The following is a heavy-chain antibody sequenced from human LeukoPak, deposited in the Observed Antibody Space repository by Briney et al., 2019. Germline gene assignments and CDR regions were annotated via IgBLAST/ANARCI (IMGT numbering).Heavy chain of an antibody. CDR2: MNPNSGNT. CDR3: ARGKNPISAARGMLKYYYYYYYMDV. V-gene: IGHV1-8*02. Sequence: ASVKVSCKASGYTFTSYGISWVRQATGQGLEWMGWMNPNSGNTGYAQKFQGRVTMTRNTSISTAYMELSSLRSEDTAVYYCARGKNPISAARGMLKYYYYYYYMDVWGKGTTVTVSS. CDR1: GYTFTSYG. D-gene: IGHD6-13*01. J-gene: IGHJ6*03.